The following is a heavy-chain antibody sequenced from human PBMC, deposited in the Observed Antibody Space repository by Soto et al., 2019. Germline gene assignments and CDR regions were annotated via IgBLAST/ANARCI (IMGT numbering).Heavy chain of an antibody. J-gene: IGHJ4*02. CDR1: GFSLTTSGVG. D-gene: IGHD6-6*01. Sequence: QITLKESGPTLVKPTQTLTLTCTFSGFSLTTSGVGVGWIRQPPGKAPECLALIYWDADVRYSPSLQSRLTLTKDSSMNRVVLTMTNMGPVDTATYYCARSVEALPVRGALDYWGQGTLVTVSS. V-gene: IGHV2-5*02. CDR2: IYWDADV. CDR3: ARSVEALPVRGALDY.